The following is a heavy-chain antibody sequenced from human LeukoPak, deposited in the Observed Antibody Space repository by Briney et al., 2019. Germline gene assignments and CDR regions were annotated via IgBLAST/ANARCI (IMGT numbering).Heavy chain of an antibody. J-gene: IGHJ4*02. CDR2: INSDGSIT. Sequence: GGSLRLSCAASGFTFSSYCMHWVRQAPGKGLVWVSRINSDGSITTYADSVRGRFTISRDNAKSTLYLQMNSLRAEDTAVYYCASSTQISEYADYWGQGALVTVSS. V-gene: IGHV3-74*01. D-gene: IGHD3-3*01. CDR3: ASSTQISEYADY. CDR1: GFTFSSYC.